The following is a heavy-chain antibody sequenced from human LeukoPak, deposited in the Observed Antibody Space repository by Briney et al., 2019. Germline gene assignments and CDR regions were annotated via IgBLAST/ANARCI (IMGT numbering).Heavy chain of an antibody. CDR3: ARGNGYPFDY. J-gene: IGHJ4*02. CDR2: TYYRSKWYN. CDR1: GDSLSSNSAT. V-gene: IGHV6-1*01. Sequence: SPTLSLTFAISGDSLSSNSATWNWVRQSPSRGLEWLGRTYYRSKWYNDYAVSVKGRVTINPDASKKQFSLQLNSVTPEDTAMYYCARGNGYPFDYWGQGTLVTVSS. D-gene: IGHD3-16*01.